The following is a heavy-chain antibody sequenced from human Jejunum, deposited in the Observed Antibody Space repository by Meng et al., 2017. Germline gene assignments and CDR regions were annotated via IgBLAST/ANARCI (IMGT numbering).Heavy chain of an antibody. D-gene: IGHD1-7*01. CDR2: MHQSGSS. CDR3: ARGWKYAWFN. Sequence: VLVPEAGPGQWRASAALSLTCAVAGGFSSIYWWSWLRQPPGKGLEWIGEMHQSGSSNYNPSLKSRLTMSVDESKNHFSLKLNSVTAADTAVYYCARGWKYAWFNWGQGTLVTVSS. V-gene: IGHV4-4*02. J-gene: IGHJ4*02. CDR1: GGFSSIYW.